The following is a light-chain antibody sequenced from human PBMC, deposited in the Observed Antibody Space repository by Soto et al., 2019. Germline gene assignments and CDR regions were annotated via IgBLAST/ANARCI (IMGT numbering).Light chain of an antibody. CDR1: QRISNS. CDR2: KAS. V-gene: IGKV1-5*03. J-gene: IGKJ1*01. CDR3: QRYASFWT. Sequence: DIQMTQSPSTLSASVGDIVTITCQATQRISNSSAWYQQKPGKAPKLHISKASSLETGVQSRFSGSGSRTDLSLSITIRQPNDSGTYYLQRYASFWTFGQGAKVVLK.